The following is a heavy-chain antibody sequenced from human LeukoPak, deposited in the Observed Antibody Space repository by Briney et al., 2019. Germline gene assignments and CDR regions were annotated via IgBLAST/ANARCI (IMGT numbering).Heavy chain of an antibody. CDR2: IYYSGST. D-gene: IGHD3-22*01. Sequence: SETLSLTCTVSGGSISSSNYYWGWIRQPPGKGLEWIGSIYYSGSTYYNPSLKSRVTISVATSKIQFSLNLSSVTAADTAVYYCARHSNYYDFRGQVAFDIWGQGTMVTVSS. V-gene: IGHV4-39*01. J-gene: IGHJ3*02. CDR1: GGSISSSNYY. CDR3: ARHSNYYDFRGQVAFDI.